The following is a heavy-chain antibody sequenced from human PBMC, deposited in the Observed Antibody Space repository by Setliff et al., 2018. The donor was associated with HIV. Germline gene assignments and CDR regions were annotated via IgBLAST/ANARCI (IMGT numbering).Heavy chain of an antibody. CDR1: GYSFINYG. Sequence: GASVKVSCKASGYSFINYGINWVRQAPGQGLEWMGWISTFNGDTNFAQKFQGRVSMTTETSTTTAYLELRDLRFDDTAVYFCVRDTDIRRYFPLWGQGTLVTVSS. D-gene: IGHD2-8*02. CDR2: ISTFNGDT. CDR3: VRDTDIRRYFPL. J-gene: IGHJ1*01. V-gene: IGHV1-18*01.